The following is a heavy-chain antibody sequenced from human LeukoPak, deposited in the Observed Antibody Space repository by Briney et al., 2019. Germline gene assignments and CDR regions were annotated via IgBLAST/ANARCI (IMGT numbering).Heavy chain of an antibody. J-gene: IGHJ4*02. CDR3: AREKYYDSSGENDY. CDR2: INSNSGGT. V-gene: IGHV1-2*02. D-gene: IGHD3-22*01. CDR1: GYTFTGYY. Sequence: ASVKVSCKASGYTFTGYYIHWVRQAPGQGLEWMGWINSNSGGTNYAQKFQGRVAMTRDTSISTAYMELSRLRSDDTAVYYCAREKYYDSSGENDYWGQGTLVTVSS.